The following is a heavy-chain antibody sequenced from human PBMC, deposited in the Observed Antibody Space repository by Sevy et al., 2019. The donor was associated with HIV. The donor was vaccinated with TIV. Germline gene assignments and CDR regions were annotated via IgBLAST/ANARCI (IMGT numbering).Heavy chain of an antibody. V-gene: IGHV4-59*01. CDR1: GGSISAYY. CDR3: TRAPPVRSGDDSLNWFDP. D-gene: IGHD5-12*01. CDR2: IYYTGTT. J-gene: IGHJ5*02. Sequence: SETLSLTCTVSGGSISAYYWSWIRQPPGKGLEYIGYIYYTGTTNYNPSLKSRVTILVDTSKNQFSLKLSSVTAADTAVYYCTRAPPVRSGDDSLNWFDPWGQGTLVTVSS.